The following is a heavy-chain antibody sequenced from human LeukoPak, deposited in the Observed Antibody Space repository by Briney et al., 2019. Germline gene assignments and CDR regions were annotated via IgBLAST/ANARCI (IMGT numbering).Heavy chain of an antibody. V-gene: IGHV3-7*03. CDR1: GFTFNSYW. CDR2: IKQDGSEK. Sequence: GGSLRLSCAASGFTFNSYWMSWVRQAPGKGLEWVANIKQDGSEKYYVDSVKGRFTISRDNAKKSLYLQINSLRAEDTAVYYCASSKDLYFDYWGQGTLVTVSS. CDR3: ASSKDLYFDY. J-gene: IGHJ4*02.